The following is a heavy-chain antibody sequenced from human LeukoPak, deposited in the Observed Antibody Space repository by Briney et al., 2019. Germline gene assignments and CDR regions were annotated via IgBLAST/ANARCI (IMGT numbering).Heavy chain of an antibody. Sequence: SETLSLTCTVSGGSISSYYWSWIRQPAGKGLEWIGRIYTSGSTNYNPSLKSRVTMSVDTSKNQFSLKLSSVTAADTAVYYCARDGGSIAAAVPPRWFDPWGQGTLVTVSS. V-gene: IGHV4-4*07. D-gene: IGHD6-13*01. CDR1: GGSISSYY. CDR2: IYTSGST. J-gene: IGHJ5*02. CDR3: ARDGGSIAAAVPPRWFDP.